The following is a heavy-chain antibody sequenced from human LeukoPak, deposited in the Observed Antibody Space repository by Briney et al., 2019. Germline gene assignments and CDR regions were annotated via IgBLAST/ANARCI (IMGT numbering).Heavy chain of an antibody. V-gene: IGHV3-23*01. J-gene: IGHJ4*02. CDR3: AKGVAVASPYYFDY. CDR2: ISGSGSST. Sequence: PGGSLRLSCTASAFTFSSYAMSSLRQAPGKGLEWVSPISGSGSSTYYADSVKGRFTISRDNSKNTLYLIMNSPRAEDTAVYYCAKGVAVASPYYFDYWGQGTLVTVSS. CDR1: AFTFSSYA. D-gene: IGHD6-19*01.